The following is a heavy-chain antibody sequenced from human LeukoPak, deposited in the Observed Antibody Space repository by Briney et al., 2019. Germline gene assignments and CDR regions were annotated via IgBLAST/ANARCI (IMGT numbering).Heavy chain of an antibody. Sequence: SETLSLTCTVSGDSISTSNSYWGWIRQPPGTGLEWIGSIYYSGNTYYNASLKSRVTISVDTSKNQFSLKLTSVTAADTAVYYCARVRSWYKLGYYFDYWGQGTLVTVSS. CDR1: GDSISTSNSY. CDR2: IYYSGNT. CDR3: ARVRSWYKLGYYFDY. J-gene: IGHJ4*02. V-gene: IGHV4-39*01. D-gene: IGHD6-13*01.